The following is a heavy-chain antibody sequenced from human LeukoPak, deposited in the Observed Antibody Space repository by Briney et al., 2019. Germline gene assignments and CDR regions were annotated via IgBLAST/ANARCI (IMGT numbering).Heavy chain of an antibody. D-gene: IGHD2-21*01. CDR3: ARHCRPTQPIRCRYAFDI. J-gene: IGHJ3*02. Sequence: SETLSLTCAVYGGSFSGYYWSWIRQPPGKGLEWIGEINHSGSTNYNPSLKSRVTISVDTSKNQFSLKLSSVTAADTAVYYCARHCRPTQPIRCRYAFDIWGQGTMVTVSS. CDR2: INHSGST. CDR1: GGSFSGYY. V-gene: IGHV4-34*01.